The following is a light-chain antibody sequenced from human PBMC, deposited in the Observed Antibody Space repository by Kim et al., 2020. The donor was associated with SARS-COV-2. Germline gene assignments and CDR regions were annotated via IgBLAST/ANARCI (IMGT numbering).Light chain of an antibody. Sequence: PGQTARSTCGGNNIGPKSVNWYQQKPGQAPVLVISYSSDRPSGIPERFSGSNSGNTATLTISRVEAGDEAVYYCQVWDNSGEHIVFGGGTQLTVL. CDR3: QVWDNSGEHIV. V-gene: IGLV3-21*04. CDR1: NIGPKS. CDR2: YSS. J-gene: IGLJ2*01.